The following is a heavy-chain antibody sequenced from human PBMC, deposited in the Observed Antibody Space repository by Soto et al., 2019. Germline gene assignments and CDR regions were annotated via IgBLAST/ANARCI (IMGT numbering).Heavy chain of an antibody. D-gene: IGHD6-19*01. CDR2: IYHSVTT. CDR1: GASIRSFH. V-gene: IGHV4-59*01. J-gene: IGHJ1*01. CDR3: AAYPKQSTGWFHVFPP. Sequence: SETLSLTCTVSGASIRSFHWNWVRQTPGKGMEWIGYIYHSVTTNYNPSLGGRVTISLDTSKNQFSLKLSSVTAADTSVYYCAAYPKQSTGWFHVFPPWGRGTLVPVSS.